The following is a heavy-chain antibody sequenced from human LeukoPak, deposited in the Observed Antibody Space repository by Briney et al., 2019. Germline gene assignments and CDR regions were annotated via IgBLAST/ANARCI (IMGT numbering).Heavy chain of an antibody. CDR2: IIPIFGTA. D-gene: IGHD4-17*01. J-gene: IGHJ5*02. V-gene: IGHV1-69*06. CDR1: GGTFSSYA. Sequence: RASVKVSCKASGGTFSSYAISWVQQAPGQGLEWMGGIIPIFGTANYAQKFQGRVTITADKSTSTAYMELSSLRSEDTAVYYCARDIDYTVTTEERWFDPWGQGTLVTVSS. CDR3: ARDIDYTVTTEERWFDP.